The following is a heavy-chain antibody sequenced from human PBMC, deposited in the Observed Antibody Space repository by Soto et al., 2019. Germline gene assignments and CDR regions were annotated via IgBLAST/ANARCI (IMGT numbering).Heavy chain of an antibody. CDR2: ISASNGNR. Sequence: QVQLVQSGAEVKKPGASVKVSCKASGYDFSSYGISWVRQAPRQGLEWMGWISASNGNRDYAQQFQGRVTMTSDTSRTTAYMELRSLRSDDTAVYYCVREPQRNDYWGQGTLVNVSS. V-gene: IGHV1-18*04. CDR3: VREPQRNDY. J-gene: IGHJ4*02. D-gene: IGHD2-2*01. CDR1: GYDFSSYG.